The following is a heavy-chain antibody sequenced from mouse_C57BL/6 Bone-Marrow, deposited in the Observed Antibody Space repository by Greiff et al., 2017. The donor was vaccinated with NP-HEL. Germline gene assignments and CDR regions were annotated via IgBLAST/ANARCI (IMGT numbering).Heavy chain of an antibody. CDR2: ISDGGSYT. CDR1: GFTFSSYA. Sequence: DVKLVESGGGLVKPGGSLKLSCAASGFTFSSYAMSWVRQTPEKRLEWVETISDGGSYTYYPDNVKGRFTISRDNAKNNLYLQMSHLKSEDTAMYYCARDRPYGNYKFAYWGQGTLVTVSA. CDR3: ARDRPYGNYKFAY. J-gene: IGHJ3*01. D-gene: IGHD2-10*02. V-gene: IGHV5-4*01.